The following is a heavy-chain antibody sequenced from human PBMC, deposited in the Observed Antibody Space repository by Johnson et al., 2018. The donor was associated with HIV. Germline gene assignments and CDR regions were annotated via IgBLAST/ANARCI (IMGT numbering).Heavy chain of an antibody. Sequence: EVHLVESGGGLVQPGGSLRLSCAASGFTFASYAMSWVRQAPGKGLEWVSAISGSGGSTYYADSVKGRFTISRDNSKNTLYLQMNSLRAEDTAVYYCARLPGYGSGWTLGAFDIWGQGTMFTVSS. CDR2: ISGSGGST. V-gene: IGHV3-23*04. J-gene: IGHJ3*02. D-gene: IGHD6-19*01. CDR3: ARLPGYGSGWTLGAFDI. CDR1: GFTFASYA.